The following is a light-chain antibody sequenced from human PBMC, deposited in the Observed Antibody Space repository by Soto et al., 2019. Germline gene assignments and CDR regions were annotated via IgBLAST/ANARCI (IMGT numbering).Light chain of an antibody. CDR1: HNDIGTYDY. CDR3: SSFTSNRIYV. J-gene: IGLJ1*01. V-gene: IGLV2-14*01. CDR2: GVT. Sequence: QSALTQPTSVSGSPGQSITISCTGNHNDIGTYDYVSWYQQHPGRAPRLLIHGVTTRPSGISGRFSASKSGLTASLTISGLQPADEADYYCSSFTSNRIYVFGPGTKVTVL.